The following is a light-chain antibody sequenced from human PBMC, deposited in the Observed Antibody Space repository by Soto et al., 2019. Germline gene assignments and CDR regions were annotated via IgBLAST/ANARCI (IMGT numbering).Light chain of an antibody. J-gene: IGKJ1*01. CDR1: QSLVHRDGNTY. Sequence: DIVMTQTPLSSPVTLGQPASISCRSSQSLVHRDGNTYLSWLQQRPGQPPRHLIYKMSNRFSGVRDRYRGSGAGTDFTLKITRVEAEDVGVYYCMQATHSPWTFGQGTKVEI. V-gene: IGKV2-24*01. CDR3: MQATHSPWT. CDR2: KMS.